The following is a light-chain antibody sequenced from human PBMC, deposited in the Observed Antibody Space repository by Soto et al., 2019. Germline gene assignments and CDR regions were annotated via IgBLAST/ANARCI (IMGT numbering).Light chain of an antibody. V-gene: IGKV1-5*03. CDR2: KAS. Sequence: TQMTQSPPPLSGFVGERATILCRAIKTISSWLAWYPQKPGKPPKLLIYKASTLKSGVPSRFSGSGSGIAFTLTISSLQPDDFATYYCHHYNSYSEAFAQGTKVELK. J-gene: IGKJ1*01. CDR3: HHYNSYSEA. CDR1: KTISSW.